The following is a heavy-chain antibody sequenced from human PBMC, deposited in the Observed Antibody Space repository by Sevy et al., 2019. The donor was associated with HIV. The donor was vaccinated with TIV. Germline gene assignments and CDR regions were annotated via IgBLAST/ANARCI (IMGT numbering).Heavy chain of an antibody. D-gene: IGHD3-22*01. J-gene: IGHJ6*02. V-gene: IGHV3-48*02. CDR1: GFTFSSYS. CDR3: ARGKAYYYDSSGNYGMDV. CDR2: ISSSSSTI. Sequence: GGSLRLSCAASGFTFSSYSMNWVRQAPGKGLEWVSYISSSSSTIYYADPVKGRFNISRDNAKNSLYLQMNSLRDEDTAVYYCARGKAYYYDSSGNYGMDVWGQGTTVTVSS.